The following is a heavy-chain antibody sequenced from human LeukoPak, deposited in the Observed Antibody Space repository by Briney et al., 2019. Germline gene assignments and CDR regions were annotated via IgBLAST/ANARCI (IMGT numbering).Heavy chain of an antibody. D-gene: IGHD3-22*01. Sequence: GGSLRLSCAASGFTLSSYGMHWVRQAPGKGLEWVAFIRYDGSNKYYADSVKGRFTISRDNSKNTLYLQMNSLRAEDTAVYYCAKAGGNYYDSSGYPNPLDYWGQGTLVTVSS. CDR1: GFTLSSYG. J-gene: IGHJ4*02. CDR2: IRYDGSNK. V-gene: IGHV3-30*02. CDR3: AKAGGNYYDSSGYPNPLDY.